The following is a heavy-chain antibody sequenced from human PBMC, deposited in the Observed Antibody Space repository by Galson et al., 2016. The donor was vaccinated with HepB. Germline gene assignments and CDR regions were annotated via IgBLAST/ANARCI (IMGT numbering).Heavy chain of an antibody. Sequence: LSLTCSVSGGSIKSNHWSWIRQSPEKGLEWIGYMYYGGITNYNPSLKSRVTISVDTSKNQFSLRLTSLTAADTAVYYCARPLGILPGHYTNWYFDLWGRGTLVTVSS. CDR1: GGSIKSNH. CDR2: MYYGGIT. D-gene: IGHD3-9*01. V-gene: IGHV4-59*01. CDR3: ARPLGILPGHYTNWYFDL. J-gene: IGHJ2*01.